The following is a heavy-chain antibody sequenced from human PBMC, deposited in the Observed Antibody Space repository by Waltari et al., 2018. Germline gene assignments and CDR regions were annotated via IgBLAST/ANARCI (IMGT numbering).Heavy chain of an antibody. Sequence: QVQLVQSGAEVKKPGASVKVSCKASGYTFTSYDINWVRQATGQGLEWMGWMNPNSGNTGYAQKFQGRVTMTRNTSISTAYMELSSLRSEDTAVYYCARGVVVPAAIDGYNWFDPWGQGTLVTVSS. V-gene: IGHV1-8*01. CDR1: GYTFTSYD. D-gene: IGHD2-2*01. CDR3: ARGVVVPAAIDGYNWFDP. J-gene: IGHJ5*02. CDR2: MNPNSGNT.